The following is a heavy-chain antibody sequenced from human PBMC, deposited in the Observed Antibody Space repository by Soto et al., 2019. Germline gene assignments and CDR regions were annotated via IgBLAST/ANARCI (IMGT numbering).Heavy chain of an antibody. Sequence: GGSLRLSCAASGFTFSSYAMHWVRQAPGKGLEWVAVISYDGSNKYYADSVKGRFTISRDNSKNTLYLQMNSLRAEDTAVYYCARGEGCSSTSRLLIYYYYYGMDVWGQGTTVTVSS. CDR3: ARGEGCSSTSRLLIYYYYYGMDV. D-gene: IGHD2-2*01. J-gene: IGHJ6*02. CDR1: GFTFSSYA. V-gene: IGHV3-30-3*01. CDR2: ISYDGSNK.